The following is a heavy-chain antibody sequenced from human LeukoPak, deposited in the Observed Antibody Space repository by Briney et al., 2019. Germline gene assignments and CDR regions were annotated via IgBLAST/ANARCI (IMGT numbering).Heavy chain of an antibody. D-gene: IGHD2-15*01. CDR1: GGSISSYY. CDR2: IYYSGST. CDR3: ARHPVGLKDYYFDY. V-gene: IGHV4-59*08. Sequence: PSETLSLTCTVSGGSISSYYWSWIRQPPGKGLEWIGYIYYSGSTNYNPSLKSRVTISVDTSENQFSLKLSSVTAADTAVYYCARHPVGLKDYYFDYWGQGTLVTVSS. J-gene: IGHJ4*02.